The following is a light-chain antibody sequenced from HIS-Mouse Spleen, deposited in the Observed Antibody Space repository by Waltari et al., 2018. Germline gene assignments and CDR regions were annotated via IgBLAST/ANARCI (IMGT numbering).Light chain of an antibody. V-gene: IGLV2-11*01. J-gene: IGLJ3*02. CDR3: CSYAGSYTWV. CDR1: SSDVGGYNY. Sequence: QSALTQPRSVSGSPGQSVTISCTGTSSDVGGYNYVSWYQQHPGKAPKLMIYDVSKRPSGVPDRFSCSKSGHTASLTISGLQAEDEADYYCCSYAGSYTWVFGGGTKLTVL. CDR2: DVS.